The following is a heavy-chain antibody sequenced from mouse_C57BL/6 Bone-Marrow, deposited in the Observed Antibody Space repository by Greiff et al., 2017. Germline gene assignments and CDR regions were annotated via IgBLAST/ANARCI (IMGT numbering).Heavy chain of an antibody. V-gene: IGHV5-6*01. CDR1: GFTFSSYG. CDR2: ISSGGSYT. J-gene: IGHJ2*01. Sequence: EVQLVESGGDLVKPGGSLKLSCAASGFTFSSYGMSWVRQTPDKRLEWGATISSGGSYTYYPDSVKGRFTISRANAKNTLYLQMSSLKSEDAAMYYCARHSDGKDYWGQGTTLTVSS. CDR3: ARHSDGKDY. D-gene: IGHD2-1*01.